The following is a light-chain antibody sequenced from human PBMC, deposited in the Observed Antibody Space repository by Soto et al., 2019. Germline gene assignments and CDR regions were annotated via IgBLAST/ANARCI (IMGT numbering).Light chain of an antibody. V-gene: IGKV1-39*01. CDR2: GAS. CDR1: QSIANW. CDR3: QQSYNSPPIT. J-gene: IGKJ5*01. Sequence: IHMTHSPPTLSASLGYRVTMTCRSSQSIANWLAWYQHKPGKAPKFLISGASSLQSGVPSRFSGSGSGTDFTLTITSLQPEDFATYYCQQSYNSPPITFGQGTRLEIK.